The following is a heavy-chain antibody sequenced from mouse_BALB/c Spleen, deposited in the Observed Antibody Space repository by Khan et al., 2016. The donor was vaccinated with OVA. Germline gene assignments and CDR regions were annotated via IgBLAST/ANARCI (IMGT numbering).Heavy chain of an antibody. J-gene: IGHJ1*01. D-gene: IGHD2-1*01. CDR1: GYTFTNYG. Sequence: QIQLVQSGPELKKPGETVKISCKASGYTFTNYGMNWVKQAPGKGLKWMGWINTYTGEPTYADDFKGRFAFSLETSASTAYLQINNLKNEDTATYFCARNGNYWYFDVWSAGTTVTVSS. V-gene: IGHV9-3-1*01. CDR3: ARNGNYWYFDV. CDR2: INTYTGEP.